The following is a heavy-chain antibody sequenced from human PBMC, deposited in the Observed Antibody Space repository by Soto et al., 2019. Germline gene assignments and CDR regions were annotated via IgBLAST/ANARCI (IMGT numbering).Heavy chain of an antibody. V-gene: IGHV3-9*01. J-gene: IGHJ4*02. D-gene: IGHD3-3*01. CDR1: GLNFDDFA. Sequence: GGSLRLSCVGTGLNFDDFAMHWVRQAPGKGLXXXXXXXXXXXXXXXXXXVKGRLTISRDNARNSLYLQMDSLRDEDTALYYCAKGRYDFWSPYYFDSWGQGTLVTVSS. CDR2: XXXXXXXX. CDR3: AKGRYDFWSPYYFDS.